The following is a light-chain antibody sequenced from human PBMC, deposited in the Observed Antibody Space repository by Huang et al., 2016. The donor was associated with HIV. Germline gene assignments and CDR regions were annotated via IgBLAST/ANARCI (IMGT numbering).Light chain of an antibody. CDR1: QSIRSNY. J-gene: IGKJ4*01. V-gene: IGKV3-20*01. CDR2: GAS. CDR3: QQYGSSELT. Sequence: EIVLTQSPGTLSLSPGERATLSCRASQSIRSNYLAWYQQKPGPAPRRLIYGASSRAAGIPDRLSGSGSGTEFILSISRLEPEDFAVYYCQQYGSSELTFGGGTKVEIK.